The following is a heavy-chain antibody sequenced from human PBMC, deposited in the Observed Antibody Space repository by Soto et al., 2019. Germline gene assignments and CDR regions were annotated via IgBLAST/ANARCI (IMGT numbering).Heavy chain of an antibody. CDR3: VRDVYGWGSFGT. Sequence: EVQLVESGGGLVQPGESLRLSCEASGFTFSTDWMNWFRQAPGKGLEWVANIKRDASDEYNVDSVKGRFTISRDNAKSSLYLQTSGLRAEDTAVYYCVRDVYGWGSFGTWGQGTLVTVSS. D-gene: IGHD3-10*01. V-gene: IGHV3-7*01. CDR2: IKRDASDE. CDR1: GFTFSTDW. J-gene: IGHJ5*02.